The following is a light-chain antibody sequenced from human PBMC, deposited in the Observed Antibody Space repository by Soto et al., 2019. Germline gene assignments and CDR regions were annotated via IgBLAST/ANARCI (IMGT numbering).Light chain of an antibody. CDR3: SSYTSSTTRG. V-gene: IGLV2-14*01. CDR1: SSDVGAFNY. Sequence: QSVLTQPASVSGSPGQSITISCTGASSDVGAFNYVSWYQQHPGKAPKLLIYEVSNRPSGLSNRFSGSKSGNTASLTISGLQAEDEADYYCSSYTSSTTRGFGGGTKLTVL. J-gene: IGLJ2*01. CDR2: EVS.